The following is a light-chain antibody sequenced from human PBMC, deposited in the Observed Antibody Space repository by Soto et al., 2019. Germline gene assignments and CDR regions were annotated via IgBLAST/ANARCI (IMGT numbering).Light chain of an antibody. CDR1: SSDVGAYDF. V-gene: IGLV2-14*03. CDR3: SSHTTRNTRV. CDR2: EVR. J-gene: IGLJ1*01. Sequence: SVLTQPASVSGSPGQSITISCTGTSSDVGAYDFVSWYQQHPDKAPKLMIYEVRGRPSGVSNRFSGSKSFNTATLTISGLQAEDEADYYCSSHTTRNTRVFGTGTKLTVL.